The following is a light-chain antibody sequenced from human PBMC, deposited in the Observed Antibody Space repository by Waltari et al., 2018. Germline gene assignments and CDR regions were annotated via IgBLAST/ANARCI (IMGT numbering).Light chain of an antibody. Sequence: DIQMTQSPSSLSASVGDTVTITCRASQSISSWLDWYQQKPGKAPKVLIYKASSLQSGVLSRFSGSGSGTEFTLTISSLQPEDFGTYYCLQYTSSPWTFGQGTKVEIK. CDR1: QSISSW. J-gene: IGKJ1*01. CDR3: LQYTSSPWT. CDR2: KAS. V-gene: IGKV1D-16*01.